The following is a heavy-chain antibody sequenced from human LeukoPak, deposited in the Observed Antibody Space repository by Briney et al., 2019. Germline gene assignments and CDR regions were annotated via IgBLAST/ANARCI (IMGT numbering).Heavy chain of an antibody. CDR3: ARGGTENSGYIDY. CDR2: IKQDGSEK. CDR1: GFTFSSYW. Sequence: PGGSLSLSCAASGFTFSSYWMSWIRQPPGKGLEWMANIKQDGSEKYYVDSVKGRFTISRDNAKNSLYLQMNSLRAEDTAVYYCARGGTENSGYIDYWGQGTLVTVSS. V-gene: IGHV3-7*03. D-gene: IGHD5-12*01. J-gene: IGHJ4*02.